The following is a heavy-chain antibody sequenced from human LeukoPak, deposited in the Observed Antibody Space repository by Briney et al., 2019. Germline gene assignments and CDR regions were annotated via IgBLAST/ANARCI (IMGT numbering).Heavy chain of an antibody. J-gene: IGHJ4*02. D-gene: IGHD6-13*01. V-gene: IGHV5-51*01. CDR2: IYPGNSHT. CDR3: AKFHATWYGDT. Sequence: GESLKIFCQGSGYNFATYWIVWVRPMPGKGLEWMGIIYPGNSHTRYSPSFQCQVTISADTSIRTAYLHWSSLQSSDTAMYYCAKFHATWYGDTWGQGTLVTVSS. CDR1: GYNFATYW.